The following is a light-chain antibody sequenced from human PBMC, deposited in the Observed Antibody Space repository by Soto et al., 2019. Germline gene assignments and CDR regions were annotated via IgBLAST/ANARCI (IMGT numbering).Light chain of an antibody. CDR1: QSVSNNY. V-gene: IGKV3-20*01. CDR2: GAS. CDR3: RQYASSVT. J-gene: IGKJ1*01. Sequence: VLKQSQSTLPRSPGERATLSCRASQSVSNNYLSWYQQNPGQAPRLLIYGASNRATGLPDRCSGSGSGTDFTLTISRLEPEDSGVYYCRQYASSVTFGQGTKVDIK.